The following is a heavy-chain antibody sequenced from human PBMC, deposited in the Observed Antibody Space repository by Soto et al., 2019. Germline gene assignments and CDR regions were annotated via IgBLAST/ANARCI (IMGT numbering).Heavy chain of an antibody. CDR3: ATGQAGASYFDY. D-gene: IGHD1-26*01. CDR2: FDPEDGET. J-gene: IGHJ4*02. V-gene: IGHV1-24*01. CDR1: GYTLTELS. Sequence: RASVKVSCKVSGYTLTELSMHWVRQAPGKGLEWMGGFDPEDGETIYAQKFQGRVTMTEDTSTDTAYMELSSLRSEDTAVYYCATGQAGASYFDYWGQGTLVTVS.